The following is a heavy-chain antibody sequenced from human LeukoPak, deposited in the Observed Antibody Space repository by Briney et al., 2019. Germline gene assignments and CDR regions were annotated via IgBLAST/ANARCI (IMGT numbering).Heavy chain of an antibody. D-gene: IGHD3-10*01. Sequence: SQTLSLTCTVSGGSISSGGYYWSWIRQHPGKGLEWIGYIYYSGSTYYNPSLKSRVTISVDTSKNQFSLKLSSVTAADTAVYYCATDELGIFDYWGQGTLVTVSS. CDR2: IYYSGST. J-gene: IGHJ4*02. CDR3: ATDELGIFDY. CDR1: GGSISSGGYY. V-gene: IGHV4-31*03.